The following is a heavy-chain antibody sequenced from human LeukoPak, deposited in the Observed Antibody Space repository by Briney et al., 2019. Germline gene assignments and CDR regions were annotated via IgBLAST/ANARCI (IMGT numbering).Heavy chain of an antibody. D-gene: IGHD2-2*01. CDR3: ARDLTLGYCSSTSCLSPYYYYGMDV. Sequence: GGSLRLSCAASGFTFSSYSMNWDRQAPGKGLEWVSSISSSSSYIYYADSVKGRFTISRDNAKNSLYLQMNSLRAEDTAVYYCARDLTLGYCSSTSCLSPYYYYGMDVWGQGTTVTVSS. J-gene: IGHJ6*02. CDR1: GFTFSSYS. CDR2: ISSSSSYI. V-gene: IGHV3-21*01.